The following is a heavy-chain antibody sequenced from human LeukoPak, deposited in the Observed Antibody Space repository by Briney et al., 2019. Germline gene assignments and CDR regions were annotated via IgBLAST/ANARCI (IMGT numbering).Heavy chain of an antibody. J-gene: IGHJ4*02. CDR2: IYWNDDK. CDR1: GFSLSTSGVG. Sequence: SGPTLVKPTQTLTLTCTFSGFSLSTSGVGVGWIRQPPGKALEWLALIYWNDDKRCSPSLKSRLTITKDTSKNQVVLTMTNMDPVDTATYYCARDSGGYHFDYWGQGTLVTVSS. V-gene: IGHV2-5*01. CDR3: ARDSGGYHFDY. D-gene: IGHD6-25*01.